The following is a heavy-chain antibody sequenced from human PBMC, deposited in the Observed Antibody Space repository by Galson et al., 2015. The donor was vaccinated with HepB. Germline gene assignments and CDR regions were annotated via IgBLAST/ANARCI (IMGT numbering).Heavy chain of an antibody. J-gene: IGHJ4*02. CDR1: RFTFTSYG. V-gene: IGHV3-30*03. CDR2: ISYDGSNK. Sequence: SLRLSCAASRFTFTSYGMHWVRQVPGKGLEWVAVISYDGSNKYYADSVKGRFSISRDNSKNTLFLQMNSLRAEDTAVYYCARSSVPRDETGPDYWGQGTLVTVSS. CDR3: ARSSVPRDETGPDY. D-gene: IGHD6-6*01.